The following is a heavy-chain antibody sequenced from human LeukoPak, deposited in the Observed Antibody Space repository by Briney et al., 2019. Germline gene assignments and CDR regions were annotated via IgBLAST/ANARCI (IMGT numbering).Heavy chain of an antibody. CDR2: INHSGST. CDR3: ARGPPFVWSGYCTGRWFDP. Sequence: SETLSLTCAVYGGSFSGYYWSWIRQPPGKGLEWIGEINHSGSTNYNPSLKSRVTISVDTSKNQFSLKLSSVTAADTAVYYCARGPPFVWSGYCTGRWFDPWGQGTLVTVSS. J-gene: IGHJ5*02. CDR1: GGSFSGYY. D-gene: IGHD3-3*01. V-gene: IGHV4-34*01.